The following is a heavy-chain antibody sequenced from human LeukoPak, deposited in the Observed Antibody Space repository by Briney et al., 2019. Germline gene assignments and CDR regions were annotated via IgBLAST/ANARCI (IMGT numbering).Heavy chain of an antibody. J-gene: IGHJ5*02. V-gene: IGHV4-34*01. Sequence: PSETLSLTCAVYGGSFSGYYWSWIRQPPGKGLEWIGSIYHSGSTFYNPSLKSRVTISVDTSKNQFSLKLRSVTAADTAVYYCARGVRWEIVATGATNNWVDPWGQGTLVTVSS. CDR3: ARGVRWEIVATGATNNWVDP. CDR2: IYHSGST. D-gene: IGHD5-12*01. CDR1: GGSFSGYY.